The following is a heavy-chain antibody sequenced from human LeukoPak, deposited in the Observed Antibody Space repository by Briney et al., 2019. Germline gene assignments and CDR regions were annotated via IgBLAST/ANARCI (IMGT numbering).Heavy chain of an antibody. Sequence: PGGSLRLSCAASGFTFSSYEMNWVRQAPGKGLEWVSYISSSGSTIYYADSVKGRFTISRDNSKNTLYLQMNSLRAEDTAVYYCAKDGSGSYHPQVDYWGQGTLVTVSS. D-gene: IGHD3-10*01. J-gene: IGHJ4*02. CDR2: ISSSGSTI. CDR1: GFTFSSYE. CDR3: AKDGSGSYHPQVDY. V-gene: IGHV3-48*03.